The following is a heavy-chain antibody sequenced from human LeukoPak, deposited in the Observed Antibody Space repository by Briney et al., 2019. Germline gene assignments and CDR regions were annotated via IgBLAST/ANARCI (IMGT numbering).Heavy chain of an antibody. Sequence: ASVKVSCKASRYTFTSYGISWVRQAPRQGLEWMGWISAYNGNTNYAQKFQGRVTMTTDTSTSTAYMELRSLRSDDTAVYYCARDMTYYDFWSGYYRADYWGQGTLVTISS. CDR1: RYTFTSYG. J-gene: IGHJ4*02. D-gene: IGHD3-3*01. CDR3: ARDMTYYDFWSGYYRADY. V-gene: IGHV1-18*01. CDR2: ISAYNGNT.